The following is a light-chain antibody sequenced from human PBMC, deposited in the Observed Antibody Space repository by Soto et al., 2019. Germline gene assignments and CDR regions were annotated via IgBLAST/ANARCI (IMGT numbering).Light chain of an antibody. CDR3: QTWGPGIQV. Sequence: QPVLTQSPSASASLGASVKLTCTLSSGHSSYAIAWHQQQPEKGPRYLMKLNSDGSHSKGDGIPDRFSGSSSGAERYLTISTLQSEDEAAYYCQTWGPGIQVFGGATQLTVL. CDR1: SGHSSYA. J-gene: IGLJ2*01. CDR2: LNSDGSH. V-gene: IGLV4-69*01.